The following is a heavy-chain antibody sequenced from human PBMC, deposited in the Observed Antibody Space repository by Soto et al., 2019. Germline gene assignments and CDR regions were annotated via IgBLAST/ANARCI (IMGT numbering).Heavy chain of an antibody. V-gene: IGHV3-74*01. CDR2: INYDGSTT. CDR3: ARGGFRQWLLDY. J-gene: IGHJ4*02. CDR1: GFTFSSYW. Sequence: EVQLVESGGGLVQPGGSLRLSCAASGFTFSSYWIHWVRQAPGKGLVWVSRINYDGSTTNYADSVMGRFTISRDNAKNTVYLQMNSLSGEDTAVYYCARGGFRQWLLDYWGQGTLVTVSS. D-gene: IGHD6-19*01.